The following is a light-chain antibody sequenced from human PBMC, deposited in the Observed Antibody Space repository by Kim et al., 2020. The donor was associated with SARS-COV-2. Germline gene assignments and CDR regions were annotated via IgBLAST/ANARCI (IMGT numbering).Light chain of an antibody. J-gene: IGLJ3*02. V-gene: IGLV2-14*03. CDR1: SSDVGGYNY. CDR2: DVT. Sequence: GQSITISCTGTSSDVGGYNYVSWYQHNPGKAPKLMIYDVTKRPSGVSNRFSGSKSGNTASLTISGLQAEDEANYYCNSYTSSTTWVFGGGTKVTVL. CDR3: NSYTSSTTWV.